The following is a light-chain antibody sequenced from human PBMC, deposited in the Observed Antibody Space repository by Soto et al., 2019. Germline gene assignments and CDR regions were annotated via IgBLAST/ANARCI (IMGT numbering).Light chain of an antibody. Sequence: DIPVTQSPSSLSASVGDRVTIACRASQSISNYLNWYQQIPGNAPKLLIYAASSLQTGVPSRFSGSGSGTDFTLTISSLQPEDFGAYYCQQSYSTPYTFGQGTNLDIK. CDR3: QQSYSTPYT. CDR2: AAS. CDR1: QSISNY. J-gene: IGKJ2*01. V-gene: IGKV1-39*01.